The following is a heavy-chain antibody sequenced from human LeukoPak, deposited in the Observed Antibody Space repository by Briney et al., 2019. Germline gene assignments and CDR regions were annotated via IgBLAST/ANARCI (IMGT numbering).Heavy chain of an antibody. Sequence: SETLSLTCTVSGGSISSYYWSWIRQPPGKGLEWIGYIHSGGATNYNPSLKRRVTISLDTSTSQLSLKLSAVTAADSALYYCARGPYYYGSGSYSNWFDPWGQGTLVTVSS. J-gene: IGHJ5*02. V-gene: IGHV4-59*01. CDR2: IHSGGAT. CDR3: ARGPYYYGSGSYSNWFDP. D-gene: IGHD3-10*01. CDR1: GGSISSYY.